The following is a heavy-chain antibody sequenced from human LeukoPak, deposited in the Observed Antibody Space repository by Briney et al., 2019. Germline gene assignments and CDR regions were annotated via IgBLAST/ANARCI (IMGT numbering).Heavy chain of an antibody. CDR1: GGSISSSSYY. CDR3: ARDLESLRYFDL. J-gene: IGHJ2*01. CDR2: IYYSGST. V-gene: IGHV4-39*07. Sequence: SETLSLTCTVSGGSISSSSYYWGWIRQPPGKGLEWIGSIYYSGSTYYNPSLKSRVTISVDTSKNQFSLKLSSVTAADTAVYYCARDLESLRYFDLWGRGTLVTVSS. D-gene: IGHD3-3*01.